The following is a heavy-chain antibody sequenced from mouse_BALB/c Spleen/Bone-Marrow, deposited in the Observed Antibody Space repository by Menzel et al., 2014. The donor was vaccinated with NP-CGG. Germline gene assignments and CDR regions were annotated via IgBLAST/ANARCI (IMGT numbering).Heavy chain of an antibody. CDR2: IHPNTDNT. D-gene: IGHD2-14*01. CDR3: ARHHRYAYYLDS. CDR1: GERVTISG. V-gene: IGHV1S130*01. Sequence: GYQQQHDSVPARRGDTAKLCCKASGERVTISGMHWALQKPGQGLERIGKIHPNTDNTNYDEKFKGKATLTVDTSSSTAYVDFSSLTSEESAVYYCARHHRYAYYLDSWGQGTTLTVSS. J-gene: IGHJ2*01.